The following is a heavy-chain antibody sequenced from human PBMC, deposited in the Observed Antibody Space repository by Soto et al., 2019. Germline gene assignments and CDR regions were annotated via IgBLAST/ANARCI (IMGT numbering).Heavy chain of an antibody. CDR3: ARDMHAGFTHYFDP. CDR1: GGSFSDYY. Sequence: PSETLSLTCAVYGGSFSDYYWSWIRQPPGKGLEWIGEINHNGSTNYNPSLKSRVTISVDTSKKQFYLKLNYVTAADTVVYYCARDMHAGFTHYFDPWGQGTLVTVSS. J-gene: IGHJ5*02. D-gene: IGHD1-26*01. CDR2: INHNGST. V-gene: IGHV4-34*01.